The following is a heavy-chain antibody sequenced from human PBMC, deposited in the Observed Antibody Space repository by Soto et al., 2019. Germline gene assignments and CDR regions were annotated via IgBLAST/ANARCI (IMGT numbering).Heavy chain of an antibody. Sequence: SETLSLTCAVYGGSFSGYYWSWIRQPPGKGLEWIGEINHSGSTNYNPSLKSRVTISVDTSKNQFSLKLSSGTAADTAVYYCARGQERYCSSTSCFRFDPWGQGTLVTVSS. CDR3: ARGQERYCSSTSCFRFDP. D-gene: IGHD2-2*01. J-gene: IGHJ5*02. V-gene: IGHV4-34*01. CDR2: INHSGST. CDR1: GGSFSGYY.